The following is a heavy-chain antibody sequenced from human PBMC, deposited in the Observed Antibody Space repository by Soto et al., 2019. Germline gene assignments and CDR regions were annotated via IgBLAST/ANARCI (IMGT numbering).Heavy chain of an antibody. J-gene: IGHJ5*02. CDR1: GGSFSGYY. D-gene: IGHD3-3*01. Sequence: QVQLQQWGAGLLKPSETLSLTCAVYGGSFSGYYWSWIRQPPGKGLEWIGEINHSGSTNYNPSLKSRVTISVDTSKNQFSLKLSSVTAADTAVYSCASGRVLRFLDPWGQGTLVTVSS. CDR2: INHSGST. V-gene: IGHV4-34*01. CDR3: ASGRVLRFLDP.